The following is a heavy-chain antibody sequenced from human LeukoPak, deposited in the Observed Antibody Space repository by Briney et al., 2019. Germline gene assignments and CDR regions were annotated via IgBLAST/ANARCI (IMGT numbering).Heavy chain of an antibody. CDR1: GFTLSSYS. CDR3: ARGGDCSSTSCYPYHWFDP. Sequence: GGSLRLSCAASGFTLSSYSMNWVRQAPGKGLEWVSYISSSSSTIYYADSVKGRFTISRDNAKNSLYLQMNSLRAEDTAVYYCARGGDCSSTSCYPYHWFDPWGQGTLVTVSS. V-gene: IGHV3-48*01. D-gene: IGHD2-2*01. CDR2: ISSSSSTI. J-gene: IGHJ5*02.